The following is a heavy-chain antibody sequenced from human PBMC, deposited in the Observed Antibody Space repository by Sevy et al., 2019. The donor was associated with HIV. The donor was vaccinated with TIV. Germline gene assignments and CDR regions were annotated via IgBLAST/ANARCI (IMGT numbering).Heavy chain of an antibody. V-gene: IGHV3-48*03. J-gene: IGHJ3*02. CDR1: GFTFSSYE. CDR3: ARGRYYGSGRWGGDAFDI. Sequence: GGSLRLSCAASGFTFSSYEMNWVRQAPGKGLEWVSYISSSGSTIYYADSGKGRLTISRDNAKNSLSLQMNSLRAEDTAVYYCARGRYYGSGRWGGDAFDIWGQGTMVTVSS. CDR2: ISSSGSTI. D-gene: IGHD3-10*01.